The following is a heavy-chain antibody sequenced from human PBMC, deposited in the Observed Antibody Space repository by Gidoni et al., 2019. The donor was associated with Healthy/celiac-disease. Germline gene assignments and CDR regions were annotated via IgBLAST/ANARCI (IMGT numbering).Heavy chain of an antibody. J-gene: IGHJ4*02. Sequence: WMGGFDPEDGETIYAQKFQGRVTMTEDTSTDTAYMELSSLRSEDTAVYYCATGVVSTVSGSLTKYYFDYWGQGTLVTVSS. V-gene: IGHV1-24*01. CDR3: ATGVVSTVSGSLTKYYFDY. D-gene: IGHD1-26*01. CDR2: FDPEDGET.